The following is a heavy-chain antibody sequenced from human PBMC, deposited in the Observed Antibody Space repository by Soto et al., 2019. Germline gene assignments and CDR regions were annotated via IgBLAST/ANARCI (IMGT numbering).Heavy chain of an antibody. CDR2: IYSGGST. CDR1: GFTVSSNY. CDR3: ARSLAGPNWFDP. V-gene: IGHV3-53*01. J-gene: IGHJ5*02. Sequence: VGSLRLSCAASGFTVSSNYMSWVRQAPGKGLEWVSVIYSGGSTYYADSVKGRFTISRDNSKNTLYLQMNSLRAEDTAVYYCARSLAGPNWFDPWGQGTLVTVSS. D-gene: IGHD2-15*01.